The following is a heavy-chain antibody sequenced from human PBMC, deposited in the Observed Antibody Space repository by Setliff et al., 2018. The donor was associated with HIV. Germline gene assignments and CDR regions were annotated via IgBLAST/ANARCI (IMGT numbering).Heavy chain of an antibody. V-gene: IGHV4-59*01. CDR2: VYSTGSI. CDR1: GGSMSRFY. D-gene: IGHD1-1*01. CDR3: ASAEGDAYNSLPYFDS. Sequence: ASETLSLTCTVSGGSMSRFYWSWIRQPPGKGLEWIGFVYSTGSINYSPSFRGRLTMSLDTSENQVSLHLTSVTAADTAVYYCASAEGDAYNSLPYFDSWGPGALVTVSS. J-gene: IGHJ4*02.